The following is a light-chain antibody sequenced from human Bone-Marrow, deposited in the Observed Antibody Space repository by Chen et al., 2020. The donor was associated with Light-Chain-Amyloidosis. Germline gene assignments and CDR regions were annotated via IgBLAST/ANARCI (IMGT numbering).Light chain of an antibody. J-gene: IGLJ3*02. CDR2: RDS. CDR3: HSTDNNVTPWL. Sequence: SHELTQPPSVSVSPGQTARIPCSGDTLPKQYVCWYQQKPGQAPVLVIYRDSERPSGIPERFSGSNSGTTATLTISGVQAEDEADYYCHSTDNNVTPWLFGGGTKLTVL. V-gene: IGLV3-25*03. CDR1: TLPKQY.